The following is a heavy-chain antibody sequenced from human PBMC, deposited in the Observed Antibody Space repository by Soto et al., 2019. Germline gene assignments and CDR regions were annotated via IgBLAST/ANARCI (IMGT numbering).Heavy chain of an antibody. J-gene: IGHJ6*02. CDR2: IYWDDDK. CDR1: GFSLSTSGVG. CDR3: AHSLRFLEWIPPYGMDV. Sequence: QITLKESGPTLVKPTQTLTLTCTFSGFSLSTSGVGVGWIRQPPGKALEWLALIYWDDDKRYSPSLKSRLTITKDTSKNQVVLTMTNMDPVDTATYYCAHSLRFLEWIPPYGMDVWGQGTTVTVSS. D-gene: IGHD3-3*01. V-gene: IGHV2-5*02.